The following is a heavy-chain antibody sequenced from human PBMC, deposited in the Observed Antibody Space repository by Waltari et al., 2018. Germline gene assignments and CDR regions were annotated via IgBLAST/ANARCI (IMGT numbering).Heavy chain of an antibody. D-gene: IGHD3-3*01. Sequence: EVQLVESGGDLVKPGGSLRLSCAASGFTFTNVWMNWVRQAPGKGLEWVVRIKSKSDGGTTEYAAPVKGRFTISRDDSKNTLYLQMNSLKTEDTAVYYCTRAYYDFWSDYYYFDYWGQGTLVTVSS. V-gene: IGHV3-15*01. CDR2: IKSKSDGGTT. CDR3: TRAYYDFWSDYYYFDY. CDR1: GFTFTNVW. J-gene: IGHJ4*02.